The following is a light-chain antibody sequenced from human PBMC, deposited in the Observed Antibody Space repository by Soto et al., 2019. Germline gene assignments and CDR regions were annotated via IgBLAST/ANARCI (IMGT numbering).Light chain of an antibody. CDR1: QTVRNTY. Sequence: VLTQSPGTLSLSPGERATLSGRASQTVRNTYLAGYQQRPGQAPKLLISAASSRATGTPDRFSGGGSGTDFPLTSSRLEPEDFAVYYCQQFSSYPLTFGGGTKVDIK. J-gene: IGKJ4*01. V-gene: IGKV3-20*01. CDR2: AAS. CDR3: QQFSSYPLT.